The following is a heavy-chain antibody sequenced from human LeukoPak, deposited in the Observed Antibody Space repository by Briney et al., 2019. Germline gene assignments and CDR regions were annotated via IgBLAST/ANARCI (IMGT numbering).Heavy chain of an antibody. D-gene: IGHD6-13*01. J-gene: IGHJ4*02. CDR3: ARGGLAAAGTDTYFDY. CDR1: GGTFSSYA. V-gene: IGHV1-69*04. Sequence: WASVKVSCKASGGTFSSYAISWVRQAPGQGLEWMGRIIPILGIANYAQKFQGRVTITADKSTSTAYMELSSLRSEDTAVYYCARGGLAAAGTDTYFDYWGQGTLVTVSS. CDR2: IIPILGIA.